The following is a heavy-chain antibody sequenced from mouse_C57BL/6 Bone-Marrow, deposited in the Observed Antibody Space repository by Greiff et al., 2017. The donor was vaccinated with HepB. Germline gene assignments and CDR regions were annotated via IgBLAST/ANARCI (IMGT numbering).Heavy chain of an antibody. CDR2: ISDGGSYT. CDR3: ARGYYGSSYPAWFAY. J-gene: IGHJ3*01. Sequence: EVKLVESGGGLVKPGGSLKLSCAASGFTFSSYAMSWVRQTPEKRLEWVATISDGGSYTYYPDNVKGRFTISRDNAKNNLYLQMSHLKSEDTAMYYCARGYYGSSYPAWFAYWGQGTLVTVSA. D-gene: IGHD1-1*01. V-gene: IGHV5-4*03. CDR1: GFTFSSYA.